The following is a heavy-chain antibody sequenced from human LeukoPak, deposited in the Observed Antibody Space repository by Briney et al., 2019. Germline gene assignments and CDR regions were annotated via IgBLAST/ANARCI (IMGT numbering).Heavy chain of an antibody. Sequence: PGGSLRLSCAASGFTFSSYGMHWVRQAPGKGLEWVAVLSYDGSNKYYADSVKGRFTISRENSKNTLYLQMNSLRAEDTAVYYCAKDRGIAVAGTSHWGQGTLVTVSS. CDR2: LSYDGSNK. J-gene: IGHJ4*02. CDR3: AKDRGIAVAGTSH. V-gene: IGHV3-30*18. D-gene: IGHD6-19*01. CDR1: GFTFSSYG.